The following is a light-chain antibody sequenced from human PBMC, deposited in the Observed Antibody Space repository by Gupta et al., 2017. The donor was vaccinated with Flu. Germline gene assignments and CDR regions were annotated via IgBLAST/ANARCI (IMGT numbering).Light chain of an antibody. V-gene: IGKV4-1*01. CDR1: QSILYNYNDKNY. J-gene: IGKJ4*01. Sequence: ALGERATINCKTSQSILYNYNDKNYLAWYQQKAGQPPKLLVSWASTRESGVPERFSGSGSGTDFTLTISSLQAEDVSVYYCQQDYSDPLTFGGGTTVEIK. CDR3: QQDYSDPLT. CDR2: WAS.